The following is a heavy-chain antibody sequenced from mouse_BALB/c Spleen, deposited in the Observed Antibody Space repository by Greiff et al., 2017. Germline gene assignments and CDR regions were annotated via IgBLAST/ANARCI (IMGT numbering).Heavy chain of an antibody. CDR1: GFTFSDYY. CDR2: ISDGGSYT. D-gene: IGHD2-10*02. J-gene: IGHJ4*01. Sequence: EVMLVESGGGLVKPGGSLKLSCAASGFTFSDYYMYWVRQTPEKRLEWVATISDGGSYTYYPDSVKGRFTISRDNAKNNLYLQMSSLKSEDTAMYYCARGGYGNYYAMDYWGQGTSVTVSS. CDR3: ARGGYGNYYAMDY. V-gene: IGHV5-4*02.